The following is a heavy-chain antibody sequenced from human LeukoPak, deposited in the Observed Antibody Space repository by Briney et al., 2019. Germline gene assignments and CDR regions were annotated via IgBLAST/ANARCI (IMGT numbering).Heavy chain of an antibody. J-gene: IGHJ4*02. CDR3: ARQGIAVAGIGYYFDY. CDR2: IYYSGST. V-gene: IGHV4-59*08. Sequence: SETLSLTCTVSGGSISSYYWSWIRQPPGKGLEWIGYIYYSGSTNYSPSLKSRVTISVDTSKNQFSLKLSSVTAADTAVYYCARQGIAVAGIGYYFDYWGQGTLVTVSS. D-gene: IGHD6-19*01. CDR1: GGSISSYY.